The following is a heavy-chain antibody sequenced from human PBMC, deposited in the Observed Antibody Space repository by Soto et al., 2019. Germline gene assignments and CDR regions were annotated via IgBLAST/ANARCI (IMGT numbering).Heavy chain of an antibody. J-gene: IGHJ5*02. D-gene: IGHD3-22*01. Sequence: GGSLRLSCVTSGFTVSSNYMSWVRQAPGKGLEWVSVIYSGGSTYYADSVKGRFTISRDNSKNTLYLQMNSLRVEDTAVYYCAKGENSGYLTGNWFDPWGQGTLVTVSS. CDR3: AKGENSGYLTGNWFDP. V-gene: IGHV3-53*01. CDR2: IYSGGST. CDR1: GFTVSSNY.